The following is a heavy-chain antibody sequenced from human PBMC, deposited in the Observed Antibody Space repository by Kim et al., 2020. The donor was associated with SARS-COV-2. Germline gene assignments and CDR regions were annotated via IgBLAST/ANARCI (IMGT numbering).Heavy chain of an antibody. CDR3: ANPAYGGNGDFENYFDY. D-gene: IGHD4-17*01. CDR1: GFTFSSYG. V-gene: IGHV3-30*18. CDR2: ISYDGSNK. J-gene: IGHJ4*02. Sequence: GGSLRLSCAASGFTFSSYGMHWVRQAPGKGLEWVAVISYDGSNKYYADSVKGRFTISRDNSKNTLYLQMNSLRAEDTAVYYCANPAYGGNGDFENYFDYWGQGTLVTVSS.